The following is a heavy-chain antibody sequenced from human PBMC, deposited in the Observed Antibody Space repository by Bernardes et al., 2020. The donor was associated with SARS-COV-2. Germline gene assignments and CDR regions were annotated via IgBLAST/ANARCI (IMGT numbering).Heavy chain of an antibody. CDR3: ARDPTSGWLQPDY. J-gene: IGHJ4*02. CDR2: ISSSSSYI. Sequence: GGSLRLSCAASGFTFSSYSMNWVRQAPGKGLEWVSSISSSSSYIYYADSVKGRFTISRDNAKNSLYLQMNSLRAEDTAVYYCARDPTSGWLQPDYWCQGTLVTVSS. D-gene: IGHD5-12*01. CDR1: GFTFSSYS. V-gene: IGHV3-21*01.